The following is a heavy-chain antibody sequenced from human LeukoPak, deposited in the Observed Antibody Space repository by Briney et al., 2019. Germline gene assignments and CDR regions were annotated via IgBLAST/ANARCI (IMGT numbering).Heavy chain of an antibody. V-gene: IGHV3-23*01. J-gene: IGHJ4*02. Sequence: QTGGSLRLSCAASGFTFSSYATSWVRQAPGKGLEWVSAISGSGGSTYYADSVKGRFTISRDNSKNTLYLQMNSLRAEDTAVYYCAKGDPLAETYYFDYWGQGTLVTVSS. CDR1: GFTFSSYA. CDR3: AKGDPLAETYYFDY. CDR2: ISGSGGST.